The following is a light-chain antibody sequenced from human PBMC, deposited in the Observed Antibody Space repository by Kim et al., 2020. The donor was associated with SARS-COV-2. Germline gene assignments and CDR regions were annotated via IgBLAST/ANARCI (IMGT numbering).Light chain of an antibody. V-gene: IGKV1-39*01. Sequence: DIQMTQSPSSLSASVGERVTITCQASQTISSYLNWYQQKPGKVPKLLIHAASNLQSGVPSRFSGSGSGTDSTLTISSLQPEDFATYYCQQSYTIPLTFGGRTKVDIK. CDR3: QQSYTIPLT. CDR2: AAS. J-gene: IGKJ4*01. CDR1: QTISSY.